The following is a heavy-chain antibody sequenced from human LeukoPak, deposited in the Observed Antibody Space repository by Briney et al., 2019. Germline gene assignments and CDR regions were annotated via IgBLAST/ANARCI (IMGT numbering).Heavy chain of an antibody. V-gene: IGHV3-23*01. CDR3: AKGALIYDILTGYDY. CDR2: ISGSGGST. Sequence: GGSLRLSCAASGFTVSSNYMSRVRQAPGKGLEWVSAISGSGGSTYYADSAKGRFTISRDNSKNTLYLQMNSLRAEDTAVYYCAKGALIYDILTGYDYWGQGTLVTVSS. J-gene: IGHJ4*02. D-gene: IGHD3-9*01. CDR1: GFTVSSNY.